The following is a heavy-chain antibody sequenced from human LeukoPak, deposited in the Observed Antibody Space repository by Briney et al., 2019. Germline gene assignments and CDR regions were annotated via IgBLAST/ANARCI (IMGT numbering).Heavy chain of an antibody. J-gene: IGHJ4*02. V-gene: IGHV3-23*01. D-gene: IGHD5-24*01. CDR1: GFTFASYA. Sequence: GGSLRLSCAASGFTFASYALSWVRQAPGKGLEWVSTITGSGGSTYYADSVKGRFTISRDNSKNTLYLQMNNLRAEDTAVYYCAKDLGEMAGWFSYYFEYWGQGTLVTVSS. CDR3: AKDLGEMAGWFSYYFEY. CDR2: ITGSGGST.